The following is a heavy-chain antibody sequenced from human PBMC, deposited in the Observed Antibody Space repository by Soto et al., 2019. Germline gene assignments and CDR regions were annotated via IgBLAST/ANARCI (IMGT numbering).Heavy chain of an antibody. J-gene: IGHJ4*02. D-gene: IGHD6-19*01. V-gene: IGHV3-30-3*01. CDR3: ARAFSSGCYDDY. Sequence: QVQLVEYGGGVVQPGRSLRLSCAASGFTFSSYAMHWVRQAPGTGLEWVAVISYDGSNKYYADSVKSRFTITRDNSKNTLYLQMNSLRAEDTAVYYCARAFSSGCYDDYWGQGTLFTFSS. CDR1: GFTFSSYA. CDR2: ISYDGSNK.